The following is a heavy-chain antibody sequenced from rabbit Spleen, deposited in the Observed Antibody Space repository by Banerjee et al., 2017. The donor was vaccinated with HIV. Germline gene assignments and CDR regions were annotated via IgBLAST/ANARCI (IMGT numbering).Heavy chain of an antibody. D-gene: IGHD1-1*01. J-gene: IGHJ4*01. CDR2: INAATAKP. CDR3: ARDLVGVIGWNFYL. CDR1: GFSFGDRDV. Sequence: QEQLVESGGGLVQPEGSLTLTCKASGFSFGDRDVMCWVRQALGKGLEWIACINAATAKPVYATWAKGRFTISRTSSTTVTLRMTSLTAADTATYFCARDLVGVIGWNFYLWGPGTLVTVS. V-gene: IGHV1S45*01.